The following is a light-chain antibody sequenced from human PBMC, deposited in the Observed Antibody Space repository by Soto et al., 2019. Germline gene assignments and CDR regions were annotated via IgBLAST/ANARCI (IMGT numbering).Light chain of an antibody. V-gene: IGKV1-5*01. J-gene: IGKJ1*01. CDR1: QSIRTS. Sequence: DIQMTQSPSALSASVGDRVTITCRASQSIRTSLAWYQQKPGKAPKFLISDASSLPSGVPSRFSGSGSGTEFTLTISSLQPDDFATYYCQQYECDSRTFGQGTKVAIK. CDR3: QQYECDSRT. CDR2: DAS.